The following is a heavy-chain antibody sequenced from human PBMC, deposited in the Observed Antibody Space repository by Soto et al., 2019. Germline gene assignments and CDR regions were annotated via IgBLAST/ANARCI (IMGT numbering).Heavy chain of an antibody. CDR1: GFTFSTSA. Sequence: DVQLVESGGGLVKPGGSLRLSCEASGFTFSTSAMHWVRQAPGKGLEWVASINSGSSHVKYADSVKGRFTISRDNANNSLSLHLSSLRVDDTAIYYCARGGGSLNYWGQGTRVTVSS. CDR2: INSGSSHV. CDR3: ARGGGSLNY. D-gene: IGHD2-15*01. J-gene: IGHJ4*02. V-gene: IGHV3-21*02.